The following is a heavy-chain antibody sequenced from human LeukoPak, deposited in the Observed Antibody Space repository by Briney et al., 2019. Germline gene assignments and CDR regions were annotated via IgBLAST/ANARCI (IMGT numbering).Heavy chain of an antibody. CDR2: ISGSGGST. V-gene: IGHV3-23*01. D-gene: IGHD6-13*01. CDR3: ARDPLSSSSFDL. CDR1: GFTFSSYA. J-gene: IGHJ4*02. Sequence: GGSLRLSCAASGFTFSSYAMSWVRQTPGKGLEWVPAISGSGGSTYYADSVKGRFTISRDNSKNTLYLQMKSLSAEDTAVYYCARDPLSSSSFDLWGQGTLVTVSS.